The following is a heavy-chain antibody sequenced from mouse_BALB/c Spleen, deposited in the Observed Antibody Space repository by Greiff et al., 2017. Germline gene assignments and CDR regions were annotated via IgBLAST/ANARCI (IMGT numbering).Heavy chain of an antibody. CDR3: TSQLGHYYAMDY. J-gene: IGHJ4*01. D-gene: IGHD4-1*02. CDR2: IYPGNSDT. V-gene: IGHV1-5*01. CDR1: GYSFTSYW. Sequence: VQLQQSGTVLARPGASVKMSCKASGYSFTSYWMHWVKQRPGQGLEWIGAIYPGNSDTSYNQKFKGKAKLTAVTSASTAYMDLSSLTNEDSAVYYCTSQLGHYYAMDYWGQGTSVTVSS.